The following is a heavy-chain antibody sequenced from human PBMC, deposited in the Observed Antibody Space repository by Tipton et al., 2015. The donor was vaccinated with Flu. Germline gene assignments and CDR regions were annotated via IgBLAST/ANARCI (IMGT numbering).Heavy chain of an antibody. Sequence: TLSLTCAVYGGSFSDYYWSWIRQPPGKGLEWIGEINHSGSTNYNPSPKSRVTISVDTSKNQFSLKLSSVTAAGTAVYYCARGRGIAAAGPCDYWGQGTLVTVSS. J-gene: IGHJ4*02. D-gene: IGHD6-13*01. V-gene: IGHV4-34*01. CDR3: ARGRGIAAAGPCDY. CDR1: GGSFSDYY. CDR2: INHSGST.